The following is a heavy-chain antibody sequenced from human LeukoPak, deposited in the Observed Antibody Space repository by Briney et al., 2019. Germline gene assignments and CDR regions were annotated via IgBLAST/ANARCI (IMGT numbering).Heavy chain of an antibody. CDR1: GFTFKNYE. V-gene: IGHV3-48*03. J-gene: IGHJ4*02. CDR2: SSTSGSPI. Sequence: GGSLRLACAASGFTFKNYEMNWVRQAPGKGLEWISYSSTSGSPIYYADSLKGRFTTVKDNAKNSLYLQMNSLRAEDTADYYCAEGPSVGSGWSPDYWGQGTLVTVSS. D-gene: IGHD6-19*01. CDR3: AEGPSVGSGWSPDY.